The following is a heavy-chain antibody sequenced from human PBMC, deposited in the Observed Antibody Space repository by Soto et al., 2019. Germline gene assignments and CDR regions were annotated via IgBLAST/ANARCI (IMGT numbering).Heavy chain of an antibody. Sequence: QVQLVESGGGEAQPGRSLRLSCAASGFNFSTHGMHWVRQAPGKGLEWVAVMSYDGVRKYYADSVMGRFTISRDISKNTLYLQMNSLRPEDTAVYYCVKDMEHSLVRGWFDPWGQGTPVTVSS. J-gene: IGHJ5*02. CDR2: MSYDGVRK. D-gene: IGHD3-10*01. V-gene: IGHV3-30*18. CDR3: VKDMEHSLVRGWFDP. CDR1: GFNFSTHG.